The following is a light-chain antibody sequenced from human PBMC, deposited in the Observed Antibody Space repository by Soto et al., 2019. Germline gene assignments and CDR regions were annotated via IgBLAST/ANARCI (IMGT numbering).Light chain of an antibody. Sequence: DIQMTQSPSSLSASVGDRVTITCRASQNIDTYLNWYQQKAGKVPKLLIYEVSNLQSGVPSRFTGSGSGTDFTLTISSLQPEDFATYYCQQSYSSPPTFGQGTKVDIK. CDR1: QNIDTY. V-gene: IGKV1-39*01. J-gene: IGKJ1*01. CDR3: QQSYSSPPT. CDR2: EVS.